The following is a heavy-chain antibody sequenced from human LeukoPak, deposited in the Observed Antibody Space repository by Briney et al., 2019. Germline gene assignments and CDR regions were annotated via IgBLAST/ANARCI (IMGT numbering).Heavy chain of an antibody. J-gene: IGHJ3*02. CDR2: INHSGST. V-gene: IGHV4-34*01. CDR1: GGSFSGYY. Sequence: PSETLSLTCAVYGGSFSGYYWSWIRQPPGKGLEWIGEINHSGSTNYNPSLKSRVTISVDTSKNQFSLKLSSVTAADTAVYYCARAEVDAFDIWGQGTMVTVSS. CDR3: ARAEVDAFDI.